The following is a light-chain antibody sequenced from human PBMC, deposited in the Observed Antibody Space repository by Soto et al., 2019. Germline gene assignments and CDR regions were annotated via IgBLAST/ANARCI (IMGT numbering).Light chain of an antibody. J-gene: IGKJ4*01. Sequence: VLTDSQGTLSLSPLERAALSFRSSQSVVISYLAWYQQKPVQAPRLLIYGASIRATDIPDRFSGSGSGTDFTLTISRLEPEDFAVYYCQQYGSSPGTFGGGTKVDIK. CDR1: QSVVISY. CDR3: QQYGSSPGT. CDR2: GAS. V-gene: IGKV3-20*01.